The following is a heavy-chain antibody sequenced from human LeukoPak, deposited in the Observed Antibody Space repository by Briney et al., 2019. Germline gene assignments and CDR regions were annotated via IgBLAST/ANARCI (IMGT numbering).Heavy chain of an antibody. Sequence: AASVKVSCKASGYTFTSYGISWVRQAPGQGLEWMGWISAYNGNTNYAQKLQGRVTMTTDTSTSTAYMELRSLRSDDTAVYYCARILSHYNWNDQHYYYYGMDVWGQGTTVTVSS. CDR2: ISAYNGNT. J-gene: IGHJ6*02. V-gene: IGHV1-18*01. CDR1: GYTFTSYG. D-gene: IGHD1-20*01. CDR3: ARILSHYNWNDQHYYYYGMDV.